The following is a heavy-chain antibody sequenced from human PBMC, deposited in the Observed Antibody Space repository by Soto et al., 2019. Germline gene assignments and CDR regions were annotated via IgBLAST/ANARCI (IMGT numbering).Heavy chain of an antibody. CDR2: INPYSGDT. V-gene: IGHV1-2*02. CDR1: GYTFTGYY. D-gene: IGHD6-13*01. CDR3: ARVPDGYSSSWYNFQH. J-gene: IGHJ1*01. Sequence: ASVKVSCKASGYTFTGYYLHWVRQAPGQGLDWMGWINPYSGDTNSAQSFQGRVTMTSDTSIRTAYMELRRLRYDETAVYYCARVPDGYSSSWYNFQHWGQGTLVTVSS.